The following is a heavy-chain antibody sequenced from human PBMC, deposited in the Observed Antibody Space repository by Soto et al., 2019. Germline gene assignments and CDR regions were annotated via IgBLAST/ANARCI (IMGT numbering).Heavy chain of an antibody. J-gene: IGHJ4*02. CDR1: GCSIRDYY. CDR3: AREGGYSLYYFDS. Sequence: PSETLSLTCAVSGCSIRDYYWSWIRQAPAGGLEWIGSIYTSDSTNYNPSLKSRVTMSIYTSKNQFSLRLSSVTAAATAVYYCAREGGYSLYYFDSWGQGALVTVSS. V-gene: IGHV4-4*07. CDR2: IYTSDST. D-gene: IGHD3-22*01.